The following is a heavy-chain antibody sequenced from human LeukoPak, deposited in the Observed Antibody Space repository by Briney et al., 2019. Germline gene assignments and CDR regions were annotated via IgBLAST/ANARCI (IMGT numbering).Heavy chain of an antibody. CDR3: ARGQELRYFDWLPSPRGLDY. Sequence: PSETLSLTCAVYGGSFSGYYWSWIRQPPGKGLEWIGEINHSGSTNYNPSLKSRVTISVDTSKNQFSLKLSSVTAADTAVYYCARGQELRYFDWLPSPRGLDYWGQGTLVTVSS. CDR2: INHSGST. CDR1: GGSFSGYY. J-gene: IGHJ4*02. D-gene: IGHD3-9*01. V-gene: IGHV4-34*01.